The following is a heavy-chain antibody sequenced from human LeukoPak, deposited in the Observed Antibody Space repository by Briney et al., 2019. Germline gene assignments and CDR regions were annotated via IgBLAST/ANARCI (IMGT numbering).Heavy chain of an antibody. D-gene: IGHD2-2*01. V-gene: IGHV4-61*02. CDR1: GASISSGSYY. J-gene: IGHJ5*02. CDR3: ARGIVVVPAAVDNWFDP. CDR2: IYTSGST. Sequence: SQTLSLTCTVSGASISSGSYYWSWIRQPAGKGLEWIGRIYTSGSTNYNPSLKSRVTISVDTSKNQFSLKLSSVTAADTAVYYCARGIVVVPAAVDNWFDPWGQGTLVTVSS.